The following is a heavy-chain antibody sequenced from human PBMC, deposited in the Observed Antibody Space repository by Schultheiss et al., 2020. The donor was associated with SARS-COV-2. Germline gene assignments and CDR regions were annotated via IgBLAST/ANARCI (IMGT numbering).Heavy chain of an antibody. J-gene: IGHJ4*02. CDR1: GFTLGSFW. CDR2: ISGSGGST. D-gene: IGHD5-12*01. Sequence: GGSLRLSCATSGFTLGSFWMTWVRQAPGKGLEWVSAISGSGGSTYYADSVKGRFTISRDNAKNTLYLQMNSLRAEDTAVYYCARDPGYGDIVATTDDYWGQGTLVTVSS. V-gene: IGHV3-23*01. CDR3: ARDPGYGDIVATTDDY.